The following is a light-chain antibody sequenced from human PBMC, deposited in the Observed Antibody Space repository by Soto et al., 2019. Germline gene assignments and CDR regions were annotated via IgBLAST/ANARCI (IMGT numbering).Light chain of an antibody. Sequence: EIVVAQSPGILSLSPGQRVTLSCRASQSVSNDFLAWYQQKRGQAPRLLIYGASNRATGIPDRFSGSGSGTDFTLTISRLEPEDFAVYYCQHYGSSPPSVTFGQGTRLEIK. CDR3: QHYGSSPPSVT. J-gene: IGKJ5*01. V-gene: IGKV3-20*01. CDR2: GAS. CDR1: QSVSNDF.